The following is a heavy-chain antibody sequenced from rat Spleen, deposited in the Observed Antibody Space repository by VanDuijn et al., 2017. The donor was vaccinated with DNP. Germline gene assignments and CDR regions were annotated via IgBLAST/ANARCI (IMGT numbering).Heavy chain of an antibody. CDR1: GYSITSNY. D-gene: IGHD1-11*01. CDR3: ARGLNYGGYNYYWYFDF. CDR2: ISYSGYT. J-gene: IGHJ1*01. Sequence: EVQLQESGPGLVKPSQSLSLTCSVTGYSITSNYWAWIRKFPGNKMEWIGYISYSGYTGYNPSLKSRISIARDTSKNQFFLQLNSVTTEDTATYYCARGLNYGGYNYYWYFDFWGPGIMVTVSS. V-gene: IGHV3-1*01.